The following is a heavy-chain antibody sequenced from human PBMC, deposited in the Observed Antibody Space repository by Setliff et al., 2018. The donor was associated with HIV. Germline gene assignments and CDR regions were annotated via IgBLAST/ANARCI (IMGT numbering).Heavy chain of an antibody. V-gene: IGHV1-3*01. CDR1: GYTFTSYT. CDR2: INSGNGNT. CDR3: ARNPDSGYDSGAFDI. J-gene: IGHJ3*02. Sequence: GASVKVSCKASGYTFTSYTMHWVRQAPGQRLEWMGWINSGNGNTKYSQKFQGRVTITRDISAITAYMELSSLISEDTAVYYCARNPDSGYDSGAFDIWGQGTMVT. D-gene: IGHD5-12*01.